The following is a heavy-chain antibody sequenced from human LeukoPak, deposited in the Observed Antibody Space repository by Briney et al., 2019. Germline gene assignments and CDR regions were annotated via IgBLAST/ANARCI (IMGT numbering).Heavy chain of an antibody. CDR2: IIPIFGIA. J-gene: IGHJ4*02. V-gene: IGHV1-69*04. Sequence: ASVKVSCKASGGTFSSYAISWVRQAPGQGLEWMGSIIPIFGIANYAQKFQGRVTITADKSTSTAYMELSSLRSEDTAVYYCARDARELPFDYWGQGTLVTVSS. D-gene: IGHD1-26*01. CDR3: ARDARELPFDY. CDR1: GGTFSSYA.